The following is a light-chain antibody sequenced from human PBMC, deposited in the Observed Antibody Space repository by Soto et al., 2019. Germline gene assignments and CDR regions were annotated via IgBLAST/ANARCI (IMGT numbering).Light chain of an antibody. CDR1: QDINDY. V-gene: IGKV1-16*02. CDR3: HQYQSYTFT. Sequence: IQRTQSPSSLSASVEYRVIITCRASQDINDYLAWFQQRAGKATKSLIYGASTLQSGVPSKFSGSGSGTHSTPNISSLQPEDFATYYGHQYQSYTFTFGGGTKVDI. CDR2: GAS. J-gene: IGKJ4*01.